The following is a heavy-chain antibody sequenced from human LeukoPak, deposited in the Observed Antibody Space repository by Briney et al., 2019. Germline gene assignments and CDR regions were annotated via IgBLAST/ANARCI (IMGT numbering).Heavy chain of an antibody. D-gene: IGHD2-15*01. J-gene: IGHJ6*02. CDR1: GGTISSYY. CDR3: ARTRAGYCSGGSCPDYYYYGLDV. V-gene: IGHV4-59*01. Sequence: PSETLSLTCTVSGGTISSYYWNWIRQPPGKGLEWIGYIYYSGSTNYNPSLKSRVTISVDTSKNQFSLKLSSVTAADTAVYYCARTRAGYCSGGSCPDYYYYGLDVWGQGTTVTVSS. CDR2: IYYSGST.